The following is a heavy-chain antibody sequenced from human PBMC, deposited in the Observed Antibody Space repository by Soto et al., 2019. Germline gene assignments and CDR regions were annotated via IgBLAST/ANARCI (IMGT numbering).Heavy chain of an antibody. CDR3: SRDSYGSGYGMGV. V-gene: IGHV2-5*02. CDR1: GFSLTRGVA. J-gene: IGHJ6*02. D-gene: IGHD3-10*01. CDR2: IYWDDDK. Sequence: QITLKEYGPTLVKPTQTLTLTCTFSGFSLTRGVAVGWIRQPPGKALEWLALIYWDDDKRYSPFLKSRLTITKDSFINQVVLTMTNLGPVDTATYYCSRDSYGSGYGMGVWGQGTTVTVSS.